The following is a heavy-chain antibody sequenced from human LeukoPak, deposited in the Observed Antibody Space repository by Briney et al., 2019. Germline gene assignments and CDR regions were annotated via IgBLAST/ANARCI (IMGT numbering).Heavy chain of an antibody. J-gene: IGHJ4*02. CDR1: GFTFSSYA. CDR3: AKPLWFGELAVCFDY. D-gene: IGHD3-10*01. Sequence: GGSLRLSCAASGFTFSSYAMSWVRQAPGKGLEWVSAIRGSGGSTYYADSVKGRFTISRDNSKNTLYLQMNSLRAEDTAVYYCAKPLWFGELAVCFDYWGQGTLVTVSS. CDR2: IRGSGGST. V-gene: IGHV3-23*01.